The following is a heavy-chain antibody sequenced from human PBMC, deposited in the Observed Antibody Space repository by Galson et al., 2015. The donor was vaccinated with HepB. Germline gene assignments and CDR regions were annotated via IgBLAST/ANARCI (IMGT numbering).Heavy chain of an antibody. Sequence: SYAISWVRQAPGQGLEWMGGIIPIFGTANYAQKFQGRVTITADESTSTAYMELSSLRSEDTAVYYCATIQIGLRSTSSHWFDPWGQGTLVTVSS. V-gene: IGHV1-69*01. CDR3: ATIQIGLRSTSSHWFDP. D-gene: IGHD2-2*01. CDR1: SYA. CDR2: IIPIFGTA. J-gene: IGHJ5*02.